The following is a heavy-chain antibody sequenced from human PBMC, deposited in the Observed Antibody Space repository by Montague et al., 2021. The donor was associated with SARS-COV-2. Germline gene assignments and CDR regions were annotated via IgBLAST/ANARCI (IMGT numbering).Heavy chain of an antibody. CDR2: IYYSGST. D-gene: IGHD3-22*01. CDR1: GGSISSGGYY. CDR3: ARVHARITMIVAVINGGFDP. V-gene: IGHV4-31*03. Sequence: TLSLTCTVSGGSISSGGYYWSWIRQHPGKGLEWIGYIYYSGSTYYNPSLKSRVTISVDTSKNQFSLKLSSVTAADTAVYYCARVHARITMIVAVINGGFDPWGQGTLVTVSS. J-gene: IGHJ5*02.